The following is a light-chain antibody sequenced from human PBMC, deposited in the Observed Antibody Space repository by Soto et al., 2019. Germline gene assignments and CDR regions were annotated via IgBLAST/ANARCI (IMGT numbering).Light chain of an antibody. Sequence: DIQMTQSPSTLSASVGDSVTITCRASQSISSWLAWYQQKPGKAPKLLIYDASSLESGVPSRFSGSGSGTEFTLTIISLQPDDFATDYCQQYNSYSWTFGQGTKVEIK. CDR2: DAS. V-gene: IGKV1-5*01. CDR3: QQYNSYSWT. CDR1: QSISSW. J-gene: IGKJ1*01.